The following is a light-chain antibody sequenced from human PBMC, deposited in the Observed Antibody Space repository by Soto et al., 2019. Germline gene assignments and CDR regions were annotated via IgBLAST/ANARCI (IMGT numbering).Light chain of an antibody. Sequence: SYELTQPHSASVATAQMARITCGGNNIGSKVVNWCQQKPGQDPVLVIYSDTNRPSGIPERFSGSNPEKTATLIITRIEAGDEGDYNCQVWDSSSDHVVFGGGTKLTVL. CDR2: SDT. V-gene: IGLV3-12*02. CDR1: NIGSKV. CDR3: QVWDSSSDHVV. J-gene: IGLJ2*01.